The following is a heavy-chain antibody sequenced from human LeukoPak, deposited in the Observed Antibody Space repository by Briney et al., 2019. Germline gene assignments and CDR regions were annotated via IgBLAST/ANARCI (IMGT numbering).Heavy chain of an antibody. V-gene: IGHV4-34*01. D-gene: IGHD3-10*01. J-gene: IGHJ6*02. CDR2: INHSGST. CDR1: GGSFSGYY. CDR3: ARGGLYYYGSGSYYNELYYYYGMDV. Sequence: PSETLSLTCAVYGGSFSGYYWSWIRQPPGKGLEWIGEINHSGSTNYNPSLKSRVTISVDTSKNQFSLKLSSVTAADTAVYYCARGGLYYYGSGSYYNELYYYYGMDVWGQGTTVTVSS.